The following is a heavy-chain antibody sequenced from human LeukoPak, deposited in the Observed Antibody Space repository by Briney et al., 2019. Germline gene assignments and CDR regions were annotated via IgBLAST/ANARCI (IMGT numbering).Heavy chain of an antibody. J-gene: IGHJ3*02. CDR1: GFTVSTYF. CDR3: ARERQDTIIHSGAFDI. V-gene: IGHV3-30-3*01. D-gene: IGHD3-10*01. CDR2: IASDGSHT. Sequence: PGRSLRLSCAASGFTVSTYFMHWVRQAPGKGLEWVADIASDGSHTFYVESVKGRFTISRDNSKNTLYLQMNSLRAEDTAVYFCARERQDTIIHSGAFDIWGQGTMVTVSS.